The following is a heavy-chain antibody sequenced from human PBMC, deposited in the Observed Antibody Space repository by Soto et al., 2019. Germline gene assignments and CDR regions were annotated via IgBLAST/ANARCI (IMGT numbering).Heavy chain of an antibody. CDR3: YRGRGPQLDY. CDR1: GYTITSYL. J-gene: IGHJ4*02. Sequence: QVQLVQSGAEVKKPGASVKVSCKASGYTITSYLIHWMRQAPGQGLEWMGIINPNGGSTNYARKFQVRVTMTSDTATSTDYMELSSLRSEDTAMYYCYRGRGPQLDYWGQGTLVTVSS. CDR2: INPNGGST. V-gene: IGHV1-46*03.